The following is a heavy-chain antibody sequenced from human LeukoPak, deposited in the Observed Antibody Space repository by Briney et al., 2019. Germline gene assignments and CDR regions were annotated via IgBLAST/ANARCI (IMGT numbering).Heavy chain of an antibody. CDR2: INHRGST. V-gene: IGHV4-34*01. CDR1: GGSFSDYY. J-gene: IGHJ4*02. Sequence: KPSETLSLTCAMYGGSFSDYYWTWIRQPPGKGLEWIGEINHRGSTNYNPSLKSRVTISIDTSKNQLSLKLSSVTAADTAVYYCARGEVWLDYWGQGTLVTVSS. CDR3: ARGEVWLDY. D-gene: IGHD3-16*01.